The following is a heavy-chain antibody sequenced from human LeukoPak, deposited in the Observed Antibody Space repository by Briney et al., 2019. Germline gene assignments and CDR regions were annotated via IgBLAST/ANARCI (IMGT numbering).Heavy chain of an antibody. CDR2: IYHSGST. CDR3: ARQPHSRSSGWFLVPLDFDS. V-gene: IGHV4-38-2*02. CDR1: GYSISSGYY. J-gene: IGHJ4*02. Sequence: PSETLSLTCTVSGYSISSGYYWGWIRQPPGKGLEWIGSIYHSGSTYYNPSLKSRVTISVDTSKNQFSLKLSSVTAADTAVYYCARQPHSRSSGWFLVPLDFDSWGQGTLVTVSS. D-gene: IGHD6-19*01.